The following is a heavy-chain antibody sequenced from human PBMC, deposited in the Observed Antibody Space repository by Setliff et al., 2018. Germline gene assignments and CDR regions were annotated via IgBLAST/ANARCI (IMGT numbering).Heavy chain of an antibody. CDR1: GFSFSNYW. V-gene: IGHV3-74*01. J-gene: IGHJ4*02. CDR2: INSDGSST. CDR3: ARDGHNVYYFDY. D-gene: IGHD1-1*01. Sequence: GGSLRLSCAASGFSFSNYWMHWVRQAPGKGLVWVSRINSDGSSTNYADSVKGQFTVSRDNAKDTLYLQMNSLRAEDTAVYYCARDGHNVYYFDYWGLGTLVTVSS.